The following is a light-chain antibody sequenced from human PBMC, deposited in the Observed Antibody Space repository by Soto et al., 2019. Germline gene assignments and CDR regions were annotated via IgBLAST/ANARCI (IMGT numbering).Light chain of an antibody. CDR1: QSVTNNY. J-gene: IGKJ5*01. Sequence: DIVLTQSPGTLSLSPGERATLSCRASQSVTNNYLAWYQQKPGQAPRLLIYVASSRAAGIPDRFSGSGSGTDFSLTISRLELEDFAVYYCQIYGSSPPITFGQGTRLEIK. CDR2: VAS. V-gene: IGKV3-20*01. CDR3: QIYGSSPPIT.